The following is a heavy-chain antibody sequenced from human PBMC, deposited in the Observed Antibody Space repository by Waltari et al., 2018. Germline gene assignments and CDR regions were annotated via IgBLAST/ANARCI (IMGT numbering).Heavy chain of an antibody. J-gene: IGHJ4*02. CDR3: ARERGKPFLPMVRGAEPFDY. Sequence: LQLQESGPGLVKPSETLSLTCTVSGGSISSSSYYWGWIRKPPGKGLEWVANIKQDGSEKYYVDSVKGRFTISRDNAKNSLYLQMNSLRAEDTAVYYCARERGKPFLPMVRGAEPFDYWGQGTLVTVSS. CDR2: IKQDGSEK. V-gene: IGHV3-7*01. D-gene: IGHD3-10*01. CDR1: GGSISSSSYY.